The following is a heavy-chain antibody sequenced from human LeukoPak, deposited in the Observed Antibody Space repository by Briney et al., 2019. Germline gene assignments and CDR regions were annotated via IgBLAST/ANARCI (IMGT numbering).Heavy chain of an antibody. CDR3: ARGYTSGRVDY. D-gene: IGHD6-25*01. CDR1: GFTFSDYP. J-gene: IGHJ4*02. Sequence: GGSLRLSCAASGFTFSDYPMTWVRQAPGKGLEWVSTLSSAGGSTYYADSVKGRLTISRDNSRDILYLQIDSLGAEGTAVYYCARGYTSGRVDYWGQGTLVTVSS. CDR2: LSSAGGST. V-gene: IGHV3-23*01.